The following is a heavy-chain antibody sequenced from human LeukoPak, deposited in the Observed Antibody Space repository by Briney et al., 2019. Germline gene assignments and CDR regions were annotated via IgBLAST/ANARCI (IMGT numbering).Heavy chain of an antibody. CDR1: GFTFSSYW. CDR3: ARLTVTAWYEALDI. V-gene: IGHV3-74*01. CDR2: INSDGSRT. J-gene: IGHJ3*02. D-gene: IGHD2-21*02. Sequence: PGGSLRLSCAASGFTFSSYWMHWVRQAPGKGLVWVSRINSDGSRTSYADSVKGRFTIPRDNAKNTMYLQMNSLRAEDTAVYYCARLTVTAWYEALDIWGQGTKVTVSS.